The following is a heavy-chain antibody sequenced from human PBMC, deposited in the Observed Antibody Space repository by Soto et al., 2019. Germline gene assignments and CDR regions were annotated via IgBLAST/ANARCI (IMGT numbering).Heavy chain of an antibody. CDR2: IWYDGSNK. V-gene: IGHV3-33*01. D-gene: IGHD6-6*01. Sequence: PGGSLRLSCAASGFTFSSYGMHWVRQAPGKGLEWVAVIWYDGSNKYYADSVKGRFTISRDNSKNTLYLQMNSLRAEDTAGYYCASARGYSSSHSIDYWGQGTLVTVSS. J-gene: IGHJ4*02. CDR3: ASARGYSSSHSIDY. CDR1: GFTFSSYG.